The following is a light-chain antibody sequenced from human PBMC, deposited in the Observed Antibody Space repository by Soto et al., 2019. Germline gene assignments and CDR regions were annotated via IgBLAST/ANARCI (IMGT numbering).Light chain of an antibody. CDR1: RGHSSYA. V-gene: IGLV4-69*01. CDR3: QTWGTGIHVV. CDR2: LDSDGSH. J-gene: IGLJ2*01. Sequence: QPVLTQSPSASASLGASVKLTCTLSRGHSSYAIAWHQQQPEKGPRYLMKLDSDGSHTKGDAIPDRFSGSSSGAERYLTISRLQSEDEDDYYCQTWGTGIHVVFGGGTKLTVL.